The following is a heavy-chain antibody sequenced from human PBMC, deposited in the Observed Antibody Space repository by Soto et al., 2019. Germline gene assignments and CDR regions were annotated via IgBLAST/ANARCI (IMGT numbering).Heavy chain of an antibody. Sequence: VGSLRLSCAASGFSFSGYGMNWVRQAPGRGLEWISYISSSGSLIYYADSLKGRFTISRDNAKKSLYLQMNTLRPEDTALYYCAKAPYAGYFYYFDSWGQGTLVTVSS. D-gene: IGHD5-12*01. CDR3: AKAPYAGYFYYFDS. V-gene: IGHV3-48*03. CDR1: GFSFSGYG. J-gene: IGHJ4*02. CDR2: ISSSGSLI.